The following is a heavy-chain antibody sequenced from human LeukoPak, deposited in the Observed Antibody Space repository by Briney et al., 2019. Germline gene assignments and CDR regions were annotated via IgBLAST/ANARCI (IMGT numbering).Heavy chain of an antibody. V-gene: IGHV5-51*01. Sequence: GESLKISCKGSGYSFTSYWIGWVRQMPGKGLEWMRIIYPGDSGTRYSPSFQGQVTISADKSINTAYLQWSSLKASDTAMYYCARPAYGSGSQPPDYWGQGTMVIVSS. D-gene: IGHD3-10*01. J-gene: IGHJ4*02. CDR3: ARPAYGSGSQPPDY. CDR1: GYSFTSYW. CDR2: IYPGDSGT.